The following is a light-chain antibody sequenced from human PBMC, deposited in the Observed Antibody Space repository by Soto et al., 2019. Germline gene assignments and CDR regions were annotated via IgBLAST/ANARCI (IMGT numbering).Light chain of an antibody. V-gene: IGLV2-14*01. Sequence: QSALTQPASVSGSPGQSITISCTGTSSDVGIYKYVSWYQQHPGKAPNLMIYEVTNRPSGVSDRFSGSKSGNTASLTISGLQAEDEADYYCSSFTSSSTVVFGGVTKLTVL. CDR2: EVT. J-gene: IGLJ2*01. CDR1: SSDVGIYKY. CDR3: SSFTSSSTVV.